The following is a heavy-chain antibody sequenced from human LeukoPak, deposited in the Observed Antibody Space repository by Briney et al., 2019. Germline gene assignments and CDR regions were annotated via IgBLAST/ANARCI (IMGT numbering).Heavy chain of an antibody. D-gene: IGHD2-21*02. V-gene: IGHV4-34*01. CDR1: GGSFSGYY. J-gene: IGHJ6*02. CDR2: INHSGNT. CDR3: ARGSGRDYCGGDCYSDYYGMDV. Sequence: SETLSLTCAVYGGSFSGYYWSWIRQPPGKGLEWMGEINHSGNTNYNPSLKSRVTISVDTSKNQFSLKLSSVTAADTAVYYCARGSGRDYCGGDCYSDYYGMDVWGQGTTVTVSS.